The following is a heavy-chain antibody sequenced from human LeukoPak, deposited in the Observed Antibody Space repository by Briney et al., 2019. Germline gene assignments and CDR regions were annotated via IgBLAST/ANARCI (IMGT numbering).Heavy chain of an antibody. CDR1: GGSISSSSYY. V-gene: IGHV4-39*01. CDR2: IYYSGSP. D-gene: IGHD2-15*01. Sequence: SETLSLTCTVSGGSISSSSYYWGWIRQPPGKGLEWIGSIYYSGSPYYNPSLKSRVTISVDTSKNQFSLKLSSVTAADTAVYYCARRRYSLFDYWGQGTLVTVSS. J-gene: IGHJ4*02. CDR3: ARRRYSLFDY.